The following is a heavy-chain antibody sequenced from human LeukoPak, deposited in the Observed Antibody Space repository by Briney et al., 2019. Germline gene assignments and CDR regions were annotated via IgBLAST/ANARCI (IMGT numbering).Heavy chain of an antibody. CDR2: ISYDGSNK. CDR3: ACYDYGMDV. CDR1: GFTFSSYA. J-gene: IGHJ6*02. Sequence: PGGPLRLSCAASGFTFSSYAMHWVRQAPGKGLEWVAVISYDGSNKYYADSVKGRFTISRDNSKNTLYLQMNSLRAEDTAVYYCACYDYGMDVWGQGTTVTVSS. D-gene: IGHD2-2*01. V-gene: IGHV3-30*04.